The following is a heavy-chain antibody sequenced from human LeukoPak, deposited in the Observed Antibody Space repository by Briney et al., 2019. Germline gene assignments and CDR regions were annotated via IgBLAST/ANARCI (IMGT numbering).Heavy chain of an antibody. J-gene: IGHJ5*01. CDR3: ARDRAEGKTWVEFDP. CDR2: IYSDGVT. CDR1: GFIVNLYA. V-gene: IGHV3-66*01. Sequence: GGSLRLFCAASGFIVNLYAMSWVRQAPGKGLAWVSLIYSDGVTQYPDSVKGRFTISRDNSQNTLYLQTDSLRDEDTAVYFCARDRAEGKTWVEFDPWGQGTLVTVSS.